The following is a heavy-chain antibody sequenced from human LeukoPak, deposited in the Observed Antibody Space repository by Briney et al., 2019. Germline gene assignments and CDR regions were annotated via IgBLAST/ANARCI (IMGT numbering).Heavy chain of an antibody. D-gene: IGHD2-15*01. CDR2: ISSSSSYI. CDR1: GFTFSSYS. Sequence: GGSLRLSCAASGFTFSSYSMNWVRQAPGKGLEWVSSISSSSSYIYYADSVKGRFTISRDNAKNSLYLQMNSLRAEDTAVYYCAKDVSLVVVVAATLFDYWGQGTLVTVSS. CDR3: AKDVSLVVVVAATLFDY. V-gene: IGHV3-21*01. J-gene: IGHJ4*02.